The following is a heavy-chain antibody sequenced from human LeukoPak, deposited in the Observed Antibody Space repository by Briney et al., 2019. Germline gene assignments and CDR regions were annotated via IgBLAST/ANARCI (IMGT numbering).Heavy chain of an antibody. D-gene: IGHD2-15*01. CDR3: ARHIFCSGGSCYGMDV. CDR1: GGSITSGSYY. V-gene: IGHV4-39*01. J-gene: IGHJ6*02. Sequence: SETLSLTCTVSGGSITSGSYYWGWIRQPPGKGLDWIGSIYYSGSTYYNPSLKSRVTISVDTSKTQFSLKLSSVTAADTAVYYCARHIFCSGGSCYGMDVWGQGTTVTVSS. CDR2: IYYSGST.